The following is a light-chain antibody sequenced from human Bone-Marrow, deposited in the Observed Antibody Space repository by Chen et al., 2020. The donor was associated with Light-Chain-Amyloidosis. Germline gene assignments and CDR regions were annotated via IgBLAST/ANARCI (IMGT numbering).Light chain of an antibody. Sequence: EIVLTQSPGTLSLSPGERVTLSCRASQRVSSRCLAWYQQKPGQAPRLLIYGASSRATGIPDRFSGSGSGTDFTLTISRLEPEDFAVYYCQQYDSSYTFGQGTKLEIK. CDR1: QRVSSRC. CDR2: GAS. J-gene: IGKJ2*01. CDR3: QQYDSSYT. V-gene: IGKV3-20*01.